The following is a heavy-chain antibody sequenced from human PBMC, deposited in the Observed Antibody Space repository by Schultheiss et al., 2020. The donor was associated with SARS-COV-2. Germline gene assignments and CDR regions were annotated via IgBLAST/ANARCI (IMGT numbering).Heavy chain of an antibody. D-gene: IGHD2-2*01. J-gene: IGHJ2*01. Sequence: SETLSLTCTVSGGSISSSSYYWGWIRQPPGKGLEWIGSIYYSGSTNYNPSLKSRVTISVDTSKNQFSLMLSSVTAADTAVYYCARVRGYCSSASCYAQRYFDLWGRGTLVTVSS. CDR2: IYYSGST. CDR3: ARVRGYCSSASCYAQRYFDL. V-gene: IGHV4-39*07. CDR1: GGSISSSSYY.